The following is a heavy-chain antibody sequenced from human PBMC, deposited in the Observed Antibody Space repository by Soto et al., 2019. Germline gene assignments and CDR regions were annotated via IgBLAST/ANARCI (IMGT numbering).Heavy chain of an antibody. CDR3: ARGDGITIFGVVIRKNFDY. CDR1: GGSFSGYY. D-gene: IGHD3-3*01. J-gene: IGHJ4*02. V-gene: IGHV4-34*01. CDR2: INHSGST. Sequence: SETLSLTCAVYGGSFSGYYWSWIRQPPGKGLEWIGEINHSGSTNYNPSLKSRVTISVDTSKNQFSLKLSSVTAADTDVYYCARGDGITIFGVVIRKNFDYWGQGTLVTAPQ.